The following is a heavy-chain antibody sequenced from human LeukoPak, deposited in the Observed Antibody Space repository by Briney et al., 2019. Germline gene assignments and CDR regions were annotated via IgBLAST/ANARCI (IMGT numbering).Heavy chain of an antibody. V-gene: IGHV3-30*03. CDR3: AREPHYYDSSGYHLGYFDY. CDR2: ISYDGSDK. D-gene: IGHD3-22*01. Sequence: GGSLRLSCAASGFTFSNYGMHWVRQAPGKGLEWVAVISYDGSDKNYADSVKGRFTISRDDSKNTLYLQMNSLRVEDAAVYYCAREPHYYDSSGYHLGYFDYWGQGTLVTVSS. J-gene: IGHJ4*02. CDR1: GFTFSNYG.